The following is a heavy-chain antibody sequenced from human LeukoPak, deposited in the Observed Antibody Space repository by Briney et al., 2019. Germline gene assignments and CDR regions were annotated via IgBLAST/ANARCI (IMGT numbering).Heavy chain of an antibody. D-gene: IGHD3-9*01. J-gene: IGHJ5*02. CDR1: GLTFGRYW. V-gene: IGHV3-7*01. CDR2: INQDGSES. Sequence: GGSLRLSCAASGLTFGRYWLTWVRQAPGKGLEWVANINQDGSESNYVDSVKGRFTISRDNSKNMLYLQMNSLRAEDTAVYYCAKDDILTGWNWFDPWGQGTLVTVSS. CDR3: AKDDILTGWNWFDP.